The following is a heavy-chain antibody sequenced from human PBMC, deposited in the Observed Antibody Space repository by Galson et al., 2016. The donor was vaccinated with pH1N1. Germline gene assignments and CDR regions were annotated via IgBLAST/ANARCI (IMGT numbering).Heavy chain of an antibody. J-gene: IGHJ6*02. CDR3: ARMGVASGGRYEYGMDV. CDR2: IDWDDEK. V-gene: IGHV2-70*04. D-gene: IGHD3-10*01. Sequence: PALVKPTQTLKLTCTFSGFSLSTFGVRVSWIRQSPGKALEWLARIDWDDEKFYSPSLKTRLTISKDTSKDQVVLTMTNMDPVDTGTYYCARMGVASGGRYEYGMDVWGQGTTVTVSS. CDR1: GFSLSTFGVR.